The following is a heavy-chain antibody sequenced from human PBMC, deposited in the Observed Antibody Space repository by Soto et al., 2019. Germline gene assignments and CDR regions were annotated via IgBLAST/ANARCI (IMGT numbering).Heavy chain of an antibody. CDR3: AKDPGSGWDTYYFDY. CDR1: GFTFSSYA. J-gene: IGHJ4*02. CDR2: ISGSGGST. V-gene: IGHV3-23*01. Sequence: PGGSLRLSCAASGFTFSSYAMSWVRQAPGKGLEWVSAISGSGGSTYYADSVKGRFTISRDNSKNTLYLQMNSLRAEDTAVYYCAKDPGSGWDTYYFDYWGQGTLVTVSS. D-gene: IGHD6-19*01.